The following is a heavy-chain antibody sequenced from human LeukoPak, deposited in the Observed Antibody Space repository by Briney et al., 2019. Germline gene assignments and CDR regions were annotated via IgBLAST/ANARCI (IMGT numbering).Heavy chain of an antibody. CDR3: AKLTFLTTVTPGAFDI. Sequence: GGSLRLSCAASGFIFSTYWMMWARQAPGKGLEWVANMKGNGSEIHYVDSVKGRFTISRDNAKNSLYLQMNSLRAEDTALYYCAKLTFLTTVTPGAFDIWGQGTMVTVSS. D-gene: IGHD4-17*01. J-gene: IGHJ3*02. CDR2: MKGNGSEI. V-gene: IGHV3-7*03. CDR1: GFIFSTYW.